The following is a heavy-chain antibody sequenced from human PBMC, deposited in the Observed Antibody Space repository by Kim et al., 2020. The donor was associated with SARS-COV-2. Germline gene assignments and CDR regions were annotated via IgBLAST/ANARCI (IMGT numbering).Heavy chain of an antibody. D-gene: IGHD3-3*01. V-gene: IGHV1-69*13. CDR3: ARDVRPLFGVVLWYFDY. J-gene: IGHJ4*02. Sequence: SVKVSCKASGGTFSSYAISWVRQAPGQGLEWMGGIIPIFGTANYAQKFQGRVTITADESTSTAYMELSSLRSEDTAVYYCARDVRPLFGVVLWYFDYWGQGTLVTVSS. CDR2: IIPIFGTA. CDR1: GGTFSSYA.